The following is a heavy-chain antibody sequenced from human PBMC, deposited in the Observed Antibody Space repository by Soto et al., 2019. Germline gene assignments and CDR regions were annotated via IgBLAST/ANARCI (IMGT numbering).Heavy chain of an antibody. Sequence: EVQLVESGGGLVQPGGSLRLSCAASGFTFSSYWMTWVRQAPGKGLEWVANIKQDGSEKYYVDSVQGRFTISRDNAKNSLYLQMNSLIAEDAAVYYCARVGRSSGSLGYWGQGTLVTVSS. J-gene: IGHJ4*02. V-gene: IGHV3-7*01. CDR1: GFTFSSYW. CDR3: ARVGRSSGSLGY. CDR2: IKQDGSEK. D-gene: IGHD6-19*01.